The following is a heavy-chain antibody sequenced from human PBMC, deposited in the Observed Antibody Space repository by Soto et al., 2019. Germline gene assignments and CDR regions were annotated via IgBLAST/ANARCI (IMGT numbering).Heavy chain of an antibody. CDR2: ISPHNSNT. CDR3: ARDTGNSFDY. Sequence: ELKKPGASVKVSCNTSGXXXXXXFITWVRQXXXXRLEWMGLISPHNSNTNYAEKFQGRVTMTADTITKTAYMELRNLRIDDTAVYYCARDTGNSFDYWGQGTPVTVSS. J-gene: IGHJ4*02. V-gene: IGHV1-18*01. CDR1: GXXXXXXF.